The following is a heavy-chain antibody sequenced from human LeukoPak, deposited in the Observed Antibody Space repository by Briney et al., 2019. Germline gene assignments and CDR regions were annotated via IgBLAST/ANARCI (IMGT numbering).Heavy chain of an antibody. CDR3: ARGQCSSPSCRYFDY. Sequence: QPGRSLRLSCAASGFTVSSTYMNWVSQVPGNGLEWVSVITSGGNSYYADSVKGRFTISRDNSQNTLYLQMNSLRAEDTAVYYCARGQCSSPSCRYFDYWGQGTLVTVSS. CDR1: GFTVSSTY. J-gene: IGHJ4*02. D-gene: IGHD2-2*01. V-gene: IGHV3-66*01. CDR2: ITSGGNS.